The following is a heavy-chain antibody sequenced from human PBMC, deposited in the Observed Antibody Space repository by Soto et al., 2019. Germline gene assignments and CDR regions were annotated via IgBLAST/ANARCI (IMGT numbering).Heavy chain of an antibody. Sequence: EVHLLEWGGGLVQPGGSLRLSCAASEFTFSNYAMTWVRQAPGKGLEWVSLISSSGDGTFYADAVKGRFTISRDNFRNTLYLQMNSLRVEDTAVYYCAKQAMVFDLEVFDYWGQGTLVTVSS. V-gene: IGHV3-23*01. CDR1: EFTFSNYA. CDR3: AKQAMVFDLEVFDY. CDR2: ISSSGDGT. J-gene: IGHJ4*02. D-gene: IGHD2-8*01.